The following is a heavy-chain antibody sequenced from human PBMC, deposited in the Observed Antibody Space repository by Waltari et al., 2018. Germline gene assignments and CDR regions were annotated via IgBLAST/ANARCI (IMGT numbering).Heavy chain of an antibody. V-gene: IGHV1-69*01. D-gene: IGHD6-19*01. Sequence: QVQLVQSGAEVKKPGSSVKVSCKASGGTFSSYAISWVRQAPGHGLEWMGGIIPIFGTANYAQKVQGRVTITADESTSTAYMELSSLRSEDTAVYYCARDKGVAVAGTVYYGMDVWGQGTTVTVSS. CDR3: ARDKGVAVAGTVYYGMDV. CDR2: IIPIFGTA. J-gene: IGHJ6*02. CDR1: GGTFSSYA.